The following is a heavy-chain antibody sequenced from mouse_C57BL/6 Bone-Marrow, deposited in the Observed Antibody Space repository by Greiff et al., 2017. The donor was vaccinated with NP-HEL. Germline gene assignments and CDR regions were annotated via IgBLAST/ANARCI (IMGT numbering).Heavy chain of an antibody. D-gene: IGHD2-4*01. J-gene: IGHJ3*01. CDR3: ACANDYDVAWFAY. CDR2: ISSGGGYT. CDR1: GFTFSSYG. Sequence: EVQLQESGGDLVKPGASLKLSCAASGFTFSSYGMSWVRQTPDQRLEWVATISSGGGYTYYPDSVKGRSTISRDNAYNTPYLQMSSLTSEDTAMYDCACANDYDVAWFAYWGQGTVVTVSA. V-gene: IGHV5-6*01.